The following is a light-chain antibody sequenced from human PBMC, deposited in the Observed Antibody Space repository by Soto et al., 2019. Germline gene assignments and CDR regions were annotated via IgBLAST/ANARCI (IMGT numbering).Light chain of an antibody. Sequence: QSALTQPASVSGSPGQSITIACTGTSSDVGAYNYVSWYQQHPGKAPKLMIFEVNNRPSGVSSRFSGSKSGNTASLAISGLQAEDEAEYYCSSYTSSSTLVFGGGTKLTVL. V-gene: IGLV2-14*01. CDR1: SSDVGAYNY. J-gene: IGLJ2*01. CDR3: SSYTSSSTLV. CDR2: EVN.